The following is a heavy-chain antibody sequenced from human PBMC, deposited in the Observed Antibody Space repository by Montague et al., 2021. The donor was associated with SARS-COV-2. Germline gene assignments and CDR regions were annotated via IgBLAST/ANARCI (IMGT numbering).Heavy chain of an antibody. CDR3: ARAVVGAKTATIES. CDR1: GGSINNYF. J-gene: IGHJ4*02. Sequence: SETLSLTCSVSGGSINNYFWGWIRQSPGKGLEWVGYMHSTGSTAYNPSLTSRVIISVDTSKTKISLKLSSVSAADTALYYCARAVVGAKTATIESWGQGTLVTVSS. V-gene: IGHV4-59*01. CDR2: MHSTGST. D-gene: IGHD2-15*01.